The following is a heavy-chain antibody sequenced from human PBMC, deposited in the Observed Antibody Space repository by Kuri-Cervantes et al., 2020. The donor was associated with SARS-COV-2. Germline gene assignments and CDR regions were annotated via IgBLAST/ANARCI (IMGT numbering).Heavy chain of an antibody. D-gene: IGHD4-17*01. CDR2: ISSSSSYI. Sequence: ETLSLTCAASGFTFSSYSMNWVRQAPGKGLEWVSSISSSSSYIYYADSVNGRFTISRGNAKNSLYLQMNSLRAEDTAVYYCARGFPTVTTWLGYYYYGMDVWGQGTTVTVSS. CDR1: GFTFSSYS. J-gene: IGHJ6*02. V-gene: IGHV3-21*01. CDR3: ARGFPTVTTWLGYYYYGMDV.